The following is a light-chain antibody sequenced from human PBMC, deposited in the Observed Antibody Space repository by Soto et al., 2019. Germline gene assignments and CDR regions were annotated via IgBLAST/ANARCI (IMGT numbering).Light chain of an antibody. CDR2: GAS. J-gene: IGKJ4*01. Sequence: DIQMTQSPSSVSASVGDRVTITCRASHGISSWLVWYQQKPGKAPKVLIYGASTLQSGVPSRFSGSGSGTEFTLTINSLQPEDFATYICQQANSFPLTFGGGTRVEIK. CDR3: QQANSFPLT. V-gene: IGKV1-12*01. CDR1: HGISSW.